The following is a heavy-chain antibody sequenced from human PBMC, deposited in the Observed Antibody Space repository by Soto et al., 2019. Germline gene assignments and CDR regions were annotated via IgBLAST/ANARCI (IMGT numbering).Heavy chain of an antibody. Sequence: TWETLSLTCTVSGGSTSSDNYWSWIRQPPGKGLEWIGHIYYSGNTDYNPSLKSRLAISIDTSKNQFSLKLSSVTAADTAVYFCAREGGESSDGLYYFDSWGQGSLVTVSS. J-gene: IGHJ4*02. CDR3: AREGGESSDGLYYFDS. D-gene: IGHD3-16*01. CDR1: GGSTSSDNY. CDR2: IYYSGNT. V-gene: IGHV4-30-4*01.